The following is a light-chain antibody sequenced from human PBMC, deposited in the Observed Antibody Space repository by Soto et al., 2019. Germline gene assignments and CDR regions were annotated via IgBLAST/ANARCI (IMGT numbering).Light chain of an antibody. V-gene: IGKV3-15*01. Sequence: EIVLTQSPATLSLSPGERATLSCRASQSVSSYLAWYQQKPGQAPRLLILGASRATGIPARFSGSGSGTEFTLSISSLQSEDFAVYYCQQYNNWPRTFGQGTKVDIK. CDR1: QSVSSY. J-gene: IGKJ1*01. CDR3: QQYNNWPRT. CDR2: GA.